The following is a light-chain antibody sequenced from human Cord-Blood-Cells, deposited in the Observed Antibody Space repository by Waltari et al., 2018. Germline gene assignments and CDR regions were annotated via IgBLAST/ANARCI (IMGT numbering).Light chain of an antibody. Sequence: DIQMTQSPSTLSASVGDRVTITCRASQSISSWLAWYQQKPGKAPKLLIYDASSLVSGVPSRFSGSGSGTEFTLTISSLQPDDFATYYSQQYNSYSWTFGQGTKVEIK. J-gene: IGKJ1*01. CDR2: DAS. V-gene: IGKV1-5*01. CDR3: QQYNSYSWT. CDR1: QSISSW.